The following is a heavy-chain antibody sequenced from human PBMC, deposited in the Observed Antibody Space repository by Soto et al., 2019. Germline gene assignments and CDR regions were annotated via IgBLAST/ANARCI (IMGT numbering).Heavy chain of an antibody. CDR3: ARQDSSGWFGY. J-gene: IGHJ5*01. CDR1: GGSISSYY. Sequence: QVQLQESGPGLVKPSETLSLTCTVSGGSISSYYWSWIRQPPGKGLEWIGYIYYSGSTNYNPSLNGXXTXSXXTSKNQFSLKLSSVTAADTAVYYCARQDSSGWFGYWGQGTLVTVSS. V-gene: IGHV4-59*08. D-gene: IGHD6-19*01. CDR2: IYYSGST.